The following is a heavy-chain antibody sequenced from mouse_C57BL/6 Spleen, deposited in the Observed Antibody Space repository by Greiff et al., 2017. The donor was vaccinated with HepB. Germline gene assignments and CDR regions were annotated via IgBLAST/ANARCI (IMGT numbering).Heavy chain of an antibody. CDR1: GFTFSDYY. Sequence: EVMLVESGGGLVQPGGSLKLSCAASGFTFSDYYMYWVRQTPEKRLEWVAYISNGGGSTYYPDTVKGRFTISRDNAKNTLYLQMSRLKSEDTAMYYCARRGSFYYYGSSYWYFDVWGTGTTVTVSS. V-gene: IGHV5-12*01. D-gene: IGHD1-1*01. CDR3: ARRGSFYYYGSSYWYFDV. CDR2: ISNGGGST. J-gene: IGHJ1*03.